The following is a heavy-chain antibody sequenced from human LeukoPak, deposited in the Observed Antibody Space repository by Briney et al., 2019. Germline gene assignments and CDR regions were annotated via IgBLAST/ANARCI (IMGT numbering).Heavy chain of an antibody. Sequence: GGSLRLSCAASGFTFSNYAMSWVRQAPGKGLEWVSSISSSSSYIYYADSVKGRFTIPRDNAKKSMYLQMNSLRAEDTAVYFCARESGDYGSADMPGYYYYMDVWAKGTTVIVSS. V-gene: IGHV3-21*01. CDR1: GFTFSNYA. D-gene: IGHD3-10*01. J-gene: IGHJ6*03. CDR3: ARESGDYGSADMPGYYYYMDV. CDR2: ISSSSSYI.